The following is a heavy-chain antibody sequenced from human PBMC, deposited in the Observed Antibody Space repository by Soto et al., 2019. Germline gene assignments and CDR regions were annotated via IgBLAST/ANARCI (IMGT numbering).Heavy chain of an antibody. CDR1: GFTFSSYA. J-gene: IGHJ3*02. D-gene: IGHD3-3*01. CDR3: ATDVMHYDFWSGYRAFDI. V-gene: IGHV3-23*01. Sequence: GGSLRLSCAASGFTFSSYAMSWVRQAPGKGLEWVSAISGSGGSTYYADSVKGRFTISRDNSKNTLYLQMNSLRAEDTAVYYCATDVMHYDFWSGYRAFDIWGQGTMVTVSS. CDR2: ISGSGGST.